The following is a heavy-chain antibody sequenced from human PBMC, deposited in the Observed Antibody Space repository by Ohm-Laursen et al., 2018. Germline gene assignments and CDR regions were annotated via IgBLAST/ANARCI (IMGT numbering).Heavy chain of an antibody. CDR2: IRRDGSEK. J-gene: IGHJ4*02. Sequence: GSLRLSCTASGFTFGAYWMTWVRQAPGKGLEWVASIRRDGSEKYYVGSVKGRFTISRDNAKESLYLQMNSLRAEDTAVYYCARDNDGDYEDNFDCWGQGTVVTVSS. V-gene: IGHV3-7*01. CDR3: ARDNDGDYEDNFDC. D-gene: IGHD4-17*01. CDR1: GFTFGAYW.